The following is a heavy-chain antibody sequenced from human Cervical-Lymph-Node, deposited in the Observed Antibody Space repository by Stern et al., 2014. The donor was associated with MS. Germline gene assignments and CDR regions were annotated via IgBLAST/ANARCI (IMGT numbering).Heavy chain of an antibody. V-gene: IGHV1-2*04. CDR2: INPSSGGT. CDR1: GYTFTGYY. CDR3: ARVAPALGYGMDV. J-gene: IGHJ6*02. Sequence: QVQLLQPGAEVKKAGASVKVSCKASGYTFTGYYIHWVRQAPGQGLEWMGWINPSSGGTGYSQKFQGWVTMTRDTSISTAYMELNRLRSDETAVYYCARVAPALGYGMDVWGQGTTVIVSS.